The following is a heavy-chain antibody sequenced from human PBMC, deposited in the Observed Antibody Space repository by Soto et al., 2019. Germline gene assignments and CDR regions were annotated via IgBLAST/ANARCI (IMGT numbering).Heavy chain of an antibody. CDR3: ARSLSHYYGLDV. Sequence: SETLSLTCAVSGGSISTNNWWSWVRQPPGKGLEWIGEIYHSGSTNYNPSLQSRLTISVDNSKNQFSLKLSSVTAADTAVYYCARSLSHYYGLDVWGQGTTVNVSS. CDR2: IYHSGST. CDR1: GGSISTNNW. J-gene: IGHJ6*02. V-gene: IGHV4-4*02.